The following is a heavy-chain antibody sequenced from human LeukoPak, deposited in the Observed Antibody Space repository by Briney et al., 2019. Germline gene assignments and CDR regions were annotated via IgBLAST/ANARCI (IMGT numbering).Heavy chain of an antibody. J-gene: IGHJ3*02. V-gene: IGHV5-51*01. CDR3: ARRLRGLHNDAFDI. CDR1: GYSFTSYW. CDR2: IYPGDSDA. D-gene: IGHD4-17*01. Sequence: GESLKISCKGSGYSFTSYWIGWVRQMPGKGLEWMGIIYPGDSDARYSPSLQGQVTISADKSISTACLQWSSLKASDTAMYYCARRLRGLHNDAFDIWGQGTMVTVSS.